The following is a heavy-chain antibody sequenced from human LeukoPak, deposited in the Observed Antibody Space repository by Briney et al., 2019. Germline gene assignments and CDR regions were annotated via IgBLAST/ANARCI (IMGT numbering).Heavy chain of an antibody. Sequence: SETLSLTXTVSGGSISSYYWSWIRQPAGKGLEWIGRIYTSGSTNYNPSLKSRVTMSVDTSKNQFSLKLSSVTAADTAVYYCARDSSAEYYDILTGYSYFDYWGQGTLVTVSS. D-gene: IGHD3-9*01. CDR1: GGSISSYY. CDR3: ARDSSAEYYDILTGYSYFDY. CDR2: IYTSGST. J-gene: IGHJ4*02. V-gene: IGHV4-4*07.